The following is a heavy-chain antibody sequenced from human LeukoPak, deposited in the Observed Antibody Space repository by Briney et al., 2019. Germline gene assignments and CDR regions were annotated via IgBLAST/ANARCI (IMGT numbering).Heavy chain of an antibody. CDR2: INDSGST. J-gene: IGHJ4*02. CDR3: ARDGEMATIENYFDY. V-gene: IGHV4-34*01. CDR1: GGSFSGYY. D-gene: IGHD5-24*01. Sequence: SETLSLTCGVYGGSFSGYYWSWIRQPPGKGLEWIGEINDSGSTNYNPSLKGRVTISVDTSKNQFSLKLSSVTAADTAVYYCARDGEMATIENYFDYWGQGALVTVSS.